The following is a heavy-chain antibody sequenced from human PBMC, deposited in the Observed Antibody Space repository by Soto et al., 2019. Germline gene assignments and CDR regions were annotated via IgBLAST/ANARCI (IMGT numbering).Heavy chain of an antibody. CDR1: GFNFSTYA. V-gene: IGHV3-64*01. J-gene: IGHJ6*03. D-gene: IGHD6-6*01. Sequence: GSLRLSCAASGFNFSTYAMHWVRQAPGKGLEYVSAISSNGGSTYFANSVKGRLTISRDNSKNTLYLQMGSLRAEDTAVYHCVRGGFSSHYYHMDVWGKGTTVTVSS. CDR2: ISSNGGST. CDR3: VRGGFSSHYYHMDV.